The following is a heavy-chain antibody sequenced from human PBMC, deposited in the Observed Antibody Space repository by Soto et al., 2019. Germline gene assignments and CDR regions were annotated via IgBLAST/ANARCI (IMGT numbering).Heavy chain of an antibody. V-gene: IGHV4-34*01. Sequence: AETLSLTCAVYSGSFSTYYWNWIRQPPGKGLEWIGEINHSGTTNYNPSLKSRVTISVDTSKNQFSLRLTSVTAADTAVYYCARGSTFWSGYSPFGMDVWGQGTPVTVSS. CDR1: SGSFSTYY. CDR3: ARGSTFWSGYSPFGMDV. D-gene: IGHD3-3*01. CDR2: INHSGTT. J-gene: IGHJ6*02.